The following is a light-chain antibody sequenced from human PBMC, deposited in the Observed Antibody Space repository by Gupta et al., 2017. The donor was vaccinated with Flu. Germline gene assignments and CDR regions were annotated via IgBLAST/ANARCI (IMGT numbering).Light chain of an antibody. J-gene: IGLJ3*02. Sequence: TISCSGASSDVGGYNYVPWYQQHPGKAPKLMIYEVTQRPSGVPDRFSGSKSGNTASLTVSGLQAEDEADDYCSSYAGSNSFVGFGGGTKLTVL. V-gene: IGLV2-8*01. CDR2: EVT. CDR1: SSDVGGYNY. CDR3: SSYAGSNSFVG.